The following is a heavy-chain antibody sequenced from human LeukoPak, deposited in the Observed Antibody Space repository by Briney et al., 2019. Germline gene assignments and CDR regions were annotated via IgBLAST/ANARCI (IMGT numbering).Heavy chain of an antibody. J-gene: IGHJ4*02. CDR1: GFTFSSYV. Sequence: SGGSLRLSCAASGFTFSSYVMHWVRQAPGKGLEWVAFIRYDGSNKYYADSVKGRFTISRDNSKNTLYLQMNSLRAEDTAVYYCAKWFGELIFDYWGQGTLVTVSS. V-gene: IGHV3-30*02. CDR3: AKWFGELIFDY. CDR2: IRYDGSNK. D-gene: IGHD3-10*01.